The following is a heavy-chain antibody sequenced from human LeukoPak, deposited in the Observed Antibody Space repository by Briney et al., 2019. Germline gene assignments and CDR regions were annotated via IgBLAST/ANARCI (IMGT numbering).Heavy chain of an antibody. Sequence: QPGGSLRLSCAASGFTFTTYWMSWVRQAPGKGLEWVANIQQDGTEKYYVDSVKGRFTISRDNAKNSLYLQMNSLRVEDTAVYYCARGGSSGYQPFDYWGQGTLVTVSS. CDR2: IQQDGTEK. V-gene: IGHV3-7*01. J-gene: IGHJ4*02. CDR1: GFTFTTYW. D-gene: IGHD3-22*01. CDR3: ARGGSSGYQPFDY.